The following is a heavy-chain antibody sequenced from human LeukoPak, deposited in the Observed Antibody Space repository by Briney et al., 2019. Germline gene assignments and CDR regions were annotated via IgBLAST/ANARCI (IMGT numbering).Heavy chain of an antibody. CDR3: ATGGLDYDSSGYHY. CDR2: INHSGSA. D-gene: IGHD3-22*01. V-gene: IGHV4-34*01. CDR1: GGSFSGYY. Sequence: SETLSLTCAVSGGSFSGYYWTWIRQPPGKGLEWIGEINHSGSANYNPSLMSRVTISLDTSKNHFSLKLSSVTAADTAVYYCATGGLDYDSSGYHYWGQGILVTVSS. J-gene: IGHJ4*02.